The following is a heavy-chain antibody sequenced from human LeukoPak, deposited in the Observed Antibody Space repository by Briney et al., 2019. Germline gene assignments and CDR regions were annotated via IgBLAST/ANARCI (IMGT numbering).Heavy chain of an antibody. J-gene: IGHJ4*02. Sequence: PGGSLRLSCAASGFTFSSYSMNWVRQAPGKGLEWVSSISSSSSYIYYADSVKGRFTISRDNAKNSLYLQMNSLRAEDTAVYYCANLLEPAPHPFDYWGQGTLVTVSS. CDR1: GFTFSSYS. D-gene: IGHD1-1*01. V-gene: IGHV3-21*04. CDR2: ISSSSSYI. CDR3: ANLLEPAPHPFDY.